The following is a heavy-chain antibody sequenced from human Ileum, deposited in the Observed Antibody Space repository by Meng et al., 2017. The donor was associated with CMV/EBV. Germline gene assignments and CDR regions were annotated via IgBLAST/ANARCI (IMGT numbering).Heavy chain of an antibody. CDR2: ISDDGSNE. Sequence: FTLSSYPMHWVRQAPGKGLECVAVISDDGSNEYYADSVKGRLTISRDISKNTLYLQMNSLRAEDTAVYYCARVRYCASTICYRPFDYWGQGTLVTVSS. V-gene: IGHV3-30*04. CDR1: FTLSSYP. J-gene: IGHJ4*02. CDR3: ARVRYCASTICYRPFDY. D-gene: IGHD2-2*01.